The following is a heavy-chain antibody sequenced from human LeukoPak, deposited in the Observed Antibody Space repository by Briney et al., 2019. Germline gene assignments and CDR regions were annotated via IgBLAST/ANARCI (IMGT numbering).Heavy chain of an antibody. CDR2: INPNSGGT. CDR1: GYTFTGYY. Sequence: ASVKVSCKASGYTFTGYYMHWVRQAPGQALEWMGWINPNSGGTNYAQKFQGRVTMTRDTSISTAYMELSRLRSDDTAVYYCARVPRITMVRGVIEEYFQHWGQGTLVTVSS. V-gene: IGHV1-2*02. J-gene: IGHJ1*01. CDR3: ARVPRITMVRGVIEEYFQH. D-gene: IGHD3-10*01.